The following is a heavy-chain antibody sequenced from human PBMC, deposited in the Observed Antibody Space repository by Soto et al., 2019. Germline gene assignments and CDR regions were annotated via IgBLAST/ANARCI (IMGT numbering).Heavy chain of an antibody. V-gene: IGHV3-23*01. Sequence: GGSLRLSCAASGFTFSSYAMSWVRQAPGKGLEWVSAISGSGSSTYYADSVKGRFTISRDNSKNTLYLQMNSLRAEDTAVYYCAKDLGIVLMVYADDAFDIWGQGTMVTVSS. D-gene: IGHD2-8*01. CDR2: ISGSGSST. CDR1: GFTFSSYA. CDR3: AKDLGIVLMVYADDAFDI. J-gene: IGHJ3*02.